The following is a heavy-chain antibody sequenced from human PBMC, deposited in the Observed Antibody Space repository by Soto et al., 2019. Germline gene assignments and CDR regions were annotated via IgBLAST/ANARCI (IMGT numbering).Heavy chain of an antibody. D-gene: IGHD2-2*01. J-gene: IGHJ1*01. CDR3: ARGSIVVVPAAMRGYFQH. CDR1: GGSFSGYY. V-gene: IGHV4-34*01. CDR2: INHSGST. Sequence: PSETLSLTCAVYGGSFSGYYWSWIRQPPGKGLEWIGEINHSGSTNYNPSLKSRVTISVDTSKNQSSLKLSSVTAADTAVYYCARGSIVVVPAAMRGYFQHWGQGTLVTVSS.